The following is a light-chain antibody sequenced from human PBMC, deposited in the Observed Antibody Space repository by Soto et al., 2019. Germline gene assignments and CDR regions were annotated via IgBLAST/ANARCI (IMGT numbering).Light chain of an antibody. CDR3: QSYDSSLSGVV. CDR2: GNS. Sequence: QSVLTQPPSVSGAPGQRVTISCTGSSSNIGAYYDVHWYQQLPGTAPKLLIYGNSNRPSGVPDRFSGSKSGASASLAITGLQAEDEADYYCQSYDSSLSGVVFGGGTKVIVL. CDR1: SSNIGAYYD. J-gene: IGLJ2*01. V-gene: IGLV1-40*01.